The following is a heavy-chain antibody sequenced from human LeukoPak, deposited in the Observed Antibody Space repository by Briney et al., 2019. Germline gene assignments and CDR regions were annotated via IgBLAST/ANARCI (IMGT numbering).Heavy chain of an antibody. Sequence: PGGSLRLSCAASGFTFSSYEMNWVRQAPGKGLVWVSYISSSGSTTYYADSVKGRFTISRGNAKNSLYLQMNSLRAEDTAVYYCARVTEGITMVRGVIGAFDIWGQGTMVTVSS. CDR1: GFTFSSYE. V-gene: IGHV3-48*03. D-gene: IGHD3-10*01. J-gene: IGHJ3*02. CDR3: ARVTEGITMVRGVIGAFDI. CDR2: ISSSGSTT.